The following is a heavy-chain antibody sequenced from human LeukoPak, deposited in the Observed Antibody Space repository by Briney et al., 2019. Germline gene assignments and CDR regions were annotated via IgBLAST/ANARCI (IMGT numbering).Heavy chain of an antibody. J-gene: IGHJ4*02. CDR1: GFTFSDHY. CDR3: ALEMATIGFDY. V-gene: IGHV3-72*01. Sequence: GGSLRLSCVASGFTFSDHYMDWVRQAPGKGLEWVGRIRDKANSYTTEYAASVKGRFTISRDDSKNSLYLQMNSLRTEDTAVYYCALEMATIGFDYWGQGTLVTVSS. CDR2: IRDKANSYTT. D-gene: IGHD5-24*01.